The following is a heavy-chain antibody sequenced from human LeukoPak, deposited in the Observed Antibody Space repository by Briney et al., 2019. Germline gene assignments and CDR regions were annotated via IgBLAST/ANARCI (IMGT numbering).Heavy chain of an antibody. V-gene: IGHV4-59*01. CDR3: ARGGGYSGYDFGY. D-gene: IGHD5-12*01. J-gene: IGHJ4*02. Sequence: SETLSLTCTVSGGFISSYYWSWIRQPPGKGLEWIGYIYYSGSTTYNPSLKSRVTISVDTSKNQFSLNLSSVTAADTAVYYCARGGGYSGYDFGYWGQGTLVTVSS. CDR2: IYYSGST. CDR1: GGFISSYY.